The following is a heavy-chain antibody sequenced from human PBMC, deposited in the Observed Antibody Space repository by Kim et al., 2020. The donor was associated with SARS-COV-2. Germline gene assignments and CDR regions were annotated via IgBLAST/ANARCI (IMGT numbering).Heavy chain of an antibody. J-gene: IGHJ6*02. CDR2: IYPGDSDT. CDR1: GYSFTSYW. CDR3: ARHVGSCCSGGPNAYYGMDV. V-gene: IGHV5-51*01. D-gene: IGHD2-15*01. Sequence: GESLKISCKGSGYSFTSYWIGWVRQMPGKGLEWMGIIYPGDSDTRYSPSFQGQVTISADKSISTAYLQWSSLKASDTAMYYCARHVGSCCSGGPNAYYGMDVWGQGTTFTVSS.